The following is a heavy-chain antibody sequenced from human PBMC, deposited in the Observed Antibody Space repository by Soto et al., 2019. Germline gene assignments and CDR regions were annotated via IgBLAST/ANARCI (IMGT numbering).Heavy chain of an antibody. J-gene: IGHJ4*02. D-gene: IGHD3-9*01. V-gene: IGHV3-23*01. CDR1: GFTFNNYA. CDR3: PKDLGLGVIAGYPLDC. Sequence: DVQLLDSGGGLVQPGGSLRLSCAASGFTFNNYAMSWVRQAPGKGLEWVSTISVSGANTYYADSVKGRFTISRDDSKNTLYLQMNSLGAEDTAVDDCPKDLGLGVIAGYPLDCWVQGTLVTVSS. CDR2: ISVSGANT.